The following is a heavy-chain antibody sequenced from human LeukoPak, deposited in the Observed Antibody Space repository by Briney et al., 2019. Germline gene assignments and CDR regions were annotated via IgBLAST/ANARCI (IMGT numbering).Heavy chain of an antibody. V-gene: IGHV1-69*13. D-gene: IGHD3-3*01. CDR3: AIESLTSFGVAVVCDL. J-gene: IGHJ2*01. Sequence: SVKVSCKASGGTFSSYAISWVRQAPGQGLKWMGGIIPIFGTANYAQKFQGRVTITADESTSTAYMELSSLRSEDTAVYYCAIESLTSFGVAVVCDLWGRGTLVTVSS. CDR2: IIPIFGTA. CDR1: GGTFSSYA.